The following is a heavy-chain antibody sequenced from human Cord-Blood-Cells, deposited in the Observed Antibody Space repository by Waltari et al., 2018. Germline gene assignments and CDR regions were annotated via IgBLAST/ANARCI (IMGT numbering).Heavy chain of an antibody. CDR3: ARFEQTFDY. CDR2: ISYDGSNK. D-gene: IGHD6-13*01. J-gene: IGHJ4*02. V-gene: IGHV3-30-3*01. Sequence: QVQLVESGGGVVQPGRSLRLSCSAPGFTFRSYAMHWVRQAPGKGLEWVAVISYDGSNKYYADSVKGRFTISRDNSKNTLYLQMNSLRAEDTAVYYCARFEQTFDYWGQGTLVTVSS. CDR1: GFTFRSYA.